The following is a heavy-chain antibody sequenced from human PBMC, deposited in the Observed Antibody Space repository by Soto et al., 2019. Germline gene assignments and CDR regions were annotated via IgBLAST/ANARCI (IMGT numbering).Heavy chain of an antibody. CDR2: INHSGST. Sequence: SETLSLTCAVYGGSFSGYYWSWIRQPPGKGLEWIGEINHSGSTNYNPSLKSRVTISVDTSKNQFSLKLSSVTAADTAMYYCARHDGVWGQGTTVTVSS. CDR3: ARHDGV. V-gene: IGHV4-34*01. CDR1: GGSFSGYY. J-gene: IGHJ6*02. D-gene: IGHD3-16*01.